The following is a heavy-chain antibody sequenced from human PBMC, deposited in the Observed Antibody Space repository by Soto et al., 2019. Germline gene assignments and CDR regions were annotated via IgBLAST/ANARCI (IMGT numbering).Heavy chain of an antibody. CDR2: IIPIFGTA. D-gene: IGHD6-6*01. Sequence: QVQLVQSGAEVKKPGSSVKVSCKASGGTFSSYAISWVRQAPGQGLEWMGGIIPIFGTANYAQKFQGRVTSTADESTSTAYIELSSLISGDTAVYYCVCRPKQLEAFDIWGQGTMVTVSS. J-gene: IGHJ3*02. CDR3: VCRPKQLEAFDI. CDR1: GGTFSSYA. V-gene: IGHV1-69*01.